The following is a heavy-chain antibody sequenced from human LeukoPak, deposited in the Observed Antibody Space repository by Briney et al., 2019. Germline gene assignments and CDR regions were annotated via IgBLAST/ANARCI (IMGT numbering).Heavy chain of an antibody. CDR1: GFIFTTYA. CDR3: ARDPTSIAVADTWYFDL. J-gene: IGHJ2*01. Sequence: PGRSLRLSCAASGFIFTTYAMHWVRQAPGKGLEWVAGISFDGNNKFYADSVKGRFTISRDNSKNTLYLQMSSLRAEDTALYYCARDPTSIAVADTWYFDLWGRGTLVTVSS. V-gene: IGHV3-30-3*01. D-gene: IGHD6-19*01. CDR2: ISFDGNNK.